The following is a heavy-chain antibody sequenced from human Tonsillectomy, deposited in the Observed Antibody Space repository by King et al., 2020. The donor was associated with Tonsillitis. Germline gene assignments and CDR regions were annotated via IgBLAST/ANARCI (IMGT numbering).Heavy chain of an antibody. Sequence: VQLVESGGGLVQPGGSLRLSCAASGFTFSSYSMSWVRQAPGKGLEWVATIIVSAGNNYNAASVKGRVTISRANSKNTLNLQMNSLKSEDTAVYYCAKGFDFWSGYSIDAFDIWGQGTMVTVSS. V-gene: IGHV3-23*04. D-gene: IGHD3-3*01. CDR3: AKGFDFWSGYSIDAFDI. J-gene: IGHJ3*02. CDR2: IIVSAGNN. CDR1: GFTFSSYS.